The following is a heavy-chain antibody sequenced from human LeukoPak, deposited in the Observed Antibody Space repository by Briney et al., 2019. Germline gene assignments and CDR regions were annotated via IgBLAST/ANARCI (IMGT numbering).Heavy chain of an antibody. J-gene: IGHJ4*02. CDR2: INPNSGAT. CDR3: ARNPPYCTSTDCYNDY. V-gene: IGHV1-2*02. D-gene: IGHD2-2*02. CDR1: GYTFTIYY. Sequence: GASVKVSCKASGYTFTIYYMHWVRQAPGQGLKWMGWINPNSGATTYAQRFQGRVTMTRDTSISTAYMELSGLTSDDTGVYYCARNPPYCTSTDCYNDYWGQGTLVTVSS.